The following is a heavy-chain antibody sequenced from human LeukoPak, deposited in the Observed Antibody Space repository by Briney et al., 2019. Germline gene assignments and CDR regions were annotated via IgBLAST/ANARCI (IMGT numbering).Heavy chain of an antibody. Sequence: SETLSLTCAVSGGSLSTYYWSWVRQPPGKGLEWVGNIYYTGSTTYNPSLESRVTMSVDTSENQLFLNLTSVTAADTAGYYGAREEKLTGYSGGLGFNYWGQGTLVTVSS. V-gene: IGHV4-59*01. D-gene: IGHD6-19*01. CDR2: IYYTGST. CDR3: AREEKLTGYSGGLGFNY. CDR1: GGSLSTYY. J-gene: IGHJ4*02.